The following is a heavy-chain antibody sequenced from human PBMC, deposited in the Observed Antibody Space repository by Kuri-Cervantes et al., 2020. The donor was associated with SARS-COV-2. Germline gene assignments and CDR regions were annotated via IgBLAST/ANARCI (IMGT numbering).Heavy chain of an antibody. Sequence: GESLKISCAASGFTFSSYDMHWVRQATGKGLEWVSAIGTAGDPYYPGSVKGRFTISRDNSKNTLYLQMNSLRAEDTAVYYCARGSQWATMLVGNYYFDYWGQGTLVTVSS. CDR3: ARGSQWATMLVGNYYFDY. V-gene: IGHV3-13*05. J-gene: IGHJ4*02. D-gene: IGHD3-22*01. CDR1: GFTFSSYD. CDR2: IGTAGDP.